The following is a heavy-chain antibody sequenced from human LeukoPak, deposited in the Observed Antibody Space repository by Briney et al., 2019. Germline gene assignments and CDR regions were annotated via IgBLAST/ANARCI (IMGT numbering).Heavy chain of an antibody. D-gene: IGHD1-7*01. CDR2: IIPFFGSA. CDR3: ARGAGNWNYGGYYYYMDV. J-gene: IGHJ6*03. Sequence: GASVKVSCKASGGTFSGYAINWVRQAPGQGLEWMGGIIPFFGSANYAQKFQGRVTITADESTSTAYLVLSSLRSEDTAVYYCARGAGNWNYGGYYYYMDVWGKGTTVTVSS. CDR1: GGTFSGYA. V-gene: IGHV1-69*01.